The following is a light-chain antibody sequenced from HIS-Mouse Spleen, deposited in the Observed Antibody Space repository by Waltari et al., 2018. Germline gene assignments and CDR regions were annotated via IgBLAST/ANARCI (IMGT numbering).Light chain of an antibody. CDR2: GNS. CDR3: QSYDSSLSGVV. Sequence: QSVLTQPPSVSGPPGQRVTISCTGSSPNIGAGYDVHWYQQLPGTAPKLLIYGNSNRPSGVPDRFSGSKSGTSASLAITGLQAEDEADDYCQSYDSSLSGVVFGGGTKLTVL. V-gene: IGLV1-40*01. J-gene: IGLJ2*01. CDR1: SPNIGAGYD.